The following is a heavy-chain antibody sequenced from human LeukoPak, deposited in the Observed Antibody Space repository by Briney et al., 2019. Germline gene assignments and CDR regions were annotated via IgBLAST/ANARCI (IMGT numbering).Heavy chain of an antibody. V-gene: IGHV3-30*03. CDR1: GFTFSSYG. CDR3: ARYYYDSSGYSIFDY. J-gene: IGHJ4*02. D-gene: IGHD3-22*01. Sequence: GGSLRLSCAASGFTFSSYGIHWVRQAPGKGLEWVAVISYDGSNKYYADSVKGRFTISRDNSKNTLYLQMNSPRAEDTAVYYCARYYYDSSGYSIFDYWGQGTLVTVSS. CDR2: ISYDGSNK.